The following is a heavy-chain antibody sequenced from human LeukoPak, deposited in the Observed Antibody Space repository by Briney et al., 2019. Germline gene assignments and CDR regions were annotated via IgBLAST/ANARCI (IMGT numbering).Heavy chain of an antibody. V-gene: IGHV3-53*01. CDR2: LYDDGST. Sequence: GGSLRLSCAASGFTVSSNYMSWVRQAPEKGLEWVSVLYDDGSTYYADSVKGRFTISRDNSKNTLYLQMNSLRAEDTAVYYCARGDRGYFAYWGQGTLVSVSS. J-gene: IGHJ4*02. D-gene: IGHD1-26*01. CDR1: GFTVSSNY. CDR3: ARGDRGYFAY.